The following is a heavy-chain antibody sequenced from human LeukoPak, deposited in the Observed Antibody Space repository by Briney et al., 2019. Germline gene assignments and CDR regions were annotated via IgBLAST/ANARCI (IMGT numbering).Heavy chain of an antibody. J-gene: IGHJ4*02. Sequence: PSETLSLTCTVSGGSISNYYWSWIRQPPGKGLEWIGYIFYSGSTNYNPSLKSRVTISVDTSKNQFSLKLSSVTAADTAVYYCARVYYSSSWYTFDYWGQGTLVTVSS. CDR3: ARVYYSSSWYTFDY. CDR1: GGSISNYY. D-gene: IGHD6-13*01. CDR2: IFYSGST. V-gene: IGHV4-59*01.